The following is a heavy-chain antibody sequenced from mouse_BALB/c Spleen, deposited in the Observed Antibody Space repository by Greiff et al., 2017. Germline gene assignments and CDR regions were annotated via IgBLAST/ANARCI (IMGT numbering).Heavy chain of an antibody. V-gene: IGHV1-87*01. CDR3: ARSLTTVVEAMDY. Sequence: QVQLQQSGAELARPGASVKLSCKASGYTFTSYWMQWVKQRPGQGLEWIGAIYPGDGDTRYTQKFKGKATLTADKSSSTAYMQLSSLASEDSAVYYCARSLTTVVEAMDYWGQGTSVTVSS. CDR1: GYTFTSYW. CDR2: IYPGDGDT. D-gene: IGHD1-1*01. J-gene: IGHJ4*01.